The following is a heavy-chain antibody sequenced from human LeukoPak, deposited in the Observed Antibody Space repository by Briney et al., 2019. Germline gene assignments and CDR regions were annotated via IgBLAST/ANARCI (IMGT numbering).Heavy chain of an antibody. CDR3: ARGRRVSQWLDRDFDF. CDR1: GFTFSDYY. CDR2: ISSSGSTI. J-gene: IGHJ4*02. V-gene: IGHV3-11*04. Sequence: GGSLRLSCAASGFTFSDYYMSWIRQAPGKGLAWVSYISSSGSTIYYADSVKGGFTISRDNAKNSLYLQMNRLRAEDTAVYYCARGRRVSQWLDRDFDFWGQGTLVTVSP. D-gene: IGHD6-19*01.